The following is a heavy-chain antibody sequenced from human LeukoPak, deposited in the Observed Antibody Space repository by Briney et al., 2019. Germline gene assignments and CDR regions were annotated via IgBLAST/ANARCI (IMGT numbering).Heavy chain of an antibody. CDR2: ISSSSSYT. CDR1: GFTFSDYY. V-gene: IGHV3-11*06. Sequence: GGSLRLSCAASGFTFSDYYMSWIRQAPGKGLEWVSYISSSSSYTNYADSVKGRFTISRDNAKNSLYLQMNSLRAEDTAVYYCARYGSGSYSMGGNWFDPWGQGTLVTVSS. CDR3: ARYGSGSYSMGGNWFDP. D-gene: IGHD3-10*01. J-gene: IGHJ5*02.